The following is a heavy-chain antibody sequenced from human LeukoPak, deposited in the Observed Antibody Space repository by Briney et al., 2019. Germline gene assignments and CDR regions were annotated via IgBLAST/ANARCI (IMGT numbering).Heavy chain of an antibody. CDR3: ARETYYYDSSGYEGAYYFDY. Sequence: PGGSLRLACAASGFTFSSNYMSWVRQAPGKGLKWVSVIYSGGSTYYADSVKGRFTISRDNSKNTLYLQMNSLRAEDTAVYYCARETYYYDSSGYEGAYYFDYWGQGTLVTVSS. V-gene: IGHV3-53*01. CDR2: IYSGGST. J-gene: IGHJ4*02. CDR1: GFTFSSNY. D-gene: IGHD3-22*01.